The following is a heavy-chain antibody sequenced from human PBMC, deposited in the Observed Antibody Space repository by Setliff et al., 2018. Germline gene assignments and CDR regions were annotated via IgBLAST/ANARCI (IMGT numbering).Heavy chain of an antibody. Sequence: GESLKISCRGSGYRFTNYWIGWVRQMPGKGLEWMGIIYPGDSDTRYSPSFQGLVTISADKAISTAYLQWSSLKASDTAMYYCARLGAPASHDAFDIWGQGTMVTVSS. V-gene: IGHV5-51*01. J-gene: IGHJ3*02. CDR3: ARLGAPASHDAFDI. CDR1: GYRFTNYW. CDR2: IYPGDSDT. D-gene: IGHD6-25*01.